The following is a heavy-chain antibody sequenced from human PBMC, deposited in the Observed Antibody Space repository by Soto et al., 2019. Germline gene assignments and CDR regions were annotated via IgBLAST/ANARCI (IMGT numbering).Heavy chain of an antibody. V-gene: IGHV1-69*13. CDR3: AREYNSNWFDP. CDR2: IIPIFGTA. D-gene: IGHD1-20*01. CDR1: GGTFSSYA. Sequence: GASVKVSCKASGGTFSSYAISWVRQAPGQGLEWMGGIIPIFGTANYAQKFQGRVTITAGESTSTAYMELSSLRSEDTAVYCCAREYNSNWFDPWGQGTLVTVSS. J-gene: IGHJ5*02.